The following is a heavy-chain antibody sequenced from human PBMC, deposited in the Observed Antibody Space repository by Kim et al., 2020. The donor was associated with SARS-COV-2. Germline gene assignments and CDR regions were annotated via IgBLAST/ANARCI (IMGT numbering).Heavy chain of an antibody. CDR3: AKGGYCGSSSCYYFDY. J-gene: IGHJ4*02. D-gene: IGHD2-2*01. Sequence: GGSLRLSCAASAASGFTFDDYGMSWVRQAPGKGLEWVSGINWNGGCTGYADCVKGRFTISRDNAKNTLYLQMNSLRAEDTALYYCAKGGYCGSSSCYYFDYWGQGTLVTVSS. CDR2: INWNGGCT. CDR1: GFTFDDYG. V-gene: IGHV3-20*04.